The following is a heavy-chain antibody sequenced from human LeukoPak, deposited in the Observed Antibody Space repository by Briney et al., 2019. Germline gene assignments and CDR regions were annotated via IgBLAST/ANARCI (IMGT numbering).Heavy chain of an antibody. D-gene: IGHD6-19*01. J-gene: IGHJ4*02. Sequence: SETLSLTCTVSGGSISSYYWSWIRQPPGKGLEWIGYIYYSGSTNYNPSLKSRVTISVDTSKNQFSLKLSSVTAADTAVYYCARVVAVAGTKTIDYWGQGTLVTVSS. CDR1: GGSISSYY. V-gene: IGHV4-59*12. CDR2: IYYSGST. CDR3: ARVVAVAGTKTIDY.